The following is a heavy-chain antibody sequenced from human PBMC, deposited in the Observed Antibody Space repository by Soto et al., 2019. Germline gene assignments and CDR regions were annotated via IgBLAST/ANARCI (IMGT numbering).Heavy chain of an antibody. D-gene: IGHD3-9*01. CDR2: MSHDGSNS. CDR1: GFIFNTYA. Sequence: GGSLRLSCAASGFIFNTYAMHWVRQAPGKGPEWVAVMSHDGSNSDYADSVKGRFTISRDNSKNTLFLQMNSLRTEDTAVYYCARPGSGYDVLTGRYFYYFHTMDVWGQGTTVTVSS. CDR3: ARPGSGYDVLTGRYFYYFHTMDV. V-gene: IGHV3-30-3*01. J-gene: IGHJ6*02.